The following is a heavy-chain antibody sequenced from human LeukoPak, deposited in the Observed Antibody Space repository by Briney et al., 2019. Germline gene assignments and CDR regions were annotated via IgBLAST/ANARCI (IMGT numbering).Heavy chain of an antibody. D-gene: IGHD1-1*01. CDR2: IYTSGST. Sequence: SETLSLTCTVSGGSISTYYWSWIRQPAGKGLEWIGRIYTSGSTNYNPSLKSRVTISVDTSKNQFSLKLSSVTAADTAVYYCARHWKGHDAFDIWGQGTMVTVSS. V-gene: IGHV4-4*07. CDR1: GGSISTYY. J-gene: IGHJ3*02. CDR3: ARHWKGHDAFDI.